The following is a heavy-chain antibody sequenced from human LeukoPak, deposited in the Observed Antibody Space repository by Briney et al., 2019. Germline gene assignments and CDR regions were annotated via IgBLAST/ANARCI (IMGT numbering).Heavy chain of an antibody. CDR3: ARASPSGYDWTYFDY. CDR1: GGSISSGGYS. Sequence: SQTLSLTCAVSGGSISSGGYSWSWIRQPPGKGLEWIGYIYHSGSTYYNPSLKSRVTISVDRSKNQFSLKLSSVTAADTAVYYCARASPSGYDWTYFDYWGQGTLVTVSS. J-gene: IGHJ4*02. CDR2: IYHSGST. V-gene: IGHV4-30-2*01. D-gene: IGHD5-12*01.